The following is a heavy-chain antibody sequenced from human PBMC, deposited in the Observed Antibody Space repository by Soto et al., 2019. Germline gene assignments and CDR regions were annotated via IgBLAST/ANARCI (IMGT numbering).Heavy chain of an antibody. CDR3: ARETVVTARTPVWDY. D-gene: IGHD2-21*02. CDR2: ISYDGSNK. J-gene: IGHJ4*02. Sequence: QVQLVESGGGMVQPGRSLRLSCAASGFTFSSYAMHWVRQAPGKGLEWVAVISYDGSNKYYADSVKGRFTISRDNSKNTLYLQMNSLRAEDTAVYYCARETVVTARTPVWDYWGQGTLVTVSS. V-gene: IGHV3-30-3*01. CDR1: GFTFSSYA.